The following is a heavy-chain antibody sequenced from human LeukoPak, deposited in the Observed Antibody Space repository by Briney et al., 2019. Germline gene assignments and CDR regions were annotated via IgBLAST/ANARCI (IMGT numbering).Heavy chain of an antibody. D-gene: IGHD3-22*01. J-gene: IGHJ4*02. CDR1: GGSISSYY. Sequence: SETLSLTCTVSGGSISSYYWSWIRQPPGKGLEWIGYIYYSGSTNYNPSLKSRVTISVDTSKNQFSLKLSSVTAADTAVYYCARSPVYASSGYYVGWGQGTLVTVSS. CDR3: ARSPVYASSGYYVG. V-gene: IGHV4-59*01. CDR2: IYYSGST.